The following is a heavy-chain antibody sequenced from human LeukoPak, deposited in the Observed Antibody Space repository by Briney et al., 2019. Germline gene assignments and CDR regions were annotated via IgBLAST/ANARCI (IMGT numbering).Heavy chain of an antibody. V-gene: IGHV1-2*02. CDR3: ARGKNPIAARPPEGHFDY. D-gene: IGHD6-6*01. CDR1: GYTFTGYY. Sequence: ASVNVSCKASGYTFTGYYMHWVRQAPGQGLEWMGWINPNSGGTNYAQKFQGRVTMTRDTSISTAYMELSRLRPDDTAVYYCARGKNPIAARPPEGHFDYWGQGTLATVSS. CDR2: INPNSGGT. J-gene: IGHJ4*02.